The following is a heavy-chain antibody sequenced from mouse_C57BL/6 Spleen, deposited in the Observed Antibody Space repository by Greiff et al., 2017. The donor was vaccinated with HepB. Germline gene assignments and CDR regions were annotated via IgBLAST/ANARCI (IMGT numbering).Heavy chain of an antibody. CDR1: GYAFSSSW. V-gene: IGHV1-82*01. Sequence: QVQLQQSGPELVKPGASVKISCKASGYAFSSSWMNWVKQRPGKGLEWIGRIYPGDGDTNYNGKFKGKATLTADKSSSTAYMQLSSLTSEDSAVYFCARNNWDLYYFDYWGQGTTLTVSS. CDR3: ARNNWDLYYFDY. CDR2: IYPGDGDT. D-gene: IGHD4-1*01. J-gene: IGHJ2*01.